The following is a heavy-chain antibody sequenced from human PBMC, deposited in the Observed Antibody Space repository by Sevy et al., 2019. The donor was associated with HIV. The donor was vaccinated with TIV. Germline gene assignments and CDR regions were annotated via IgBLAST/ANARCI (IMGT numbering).Heavy chain of an antibody. V-gene: IGHV3-30*04. CDR3: ARDKGGLTTATRVGDYYGMDV. CDR2: ISYDGSNK. J-gene: IGHJ6*02. Sequence: GGSLRLSCAASGFTFSSYAMHWVRQAPGKGLEWVAVISYDGSNKYYADSVKGRFTISRDKSKNTLYLQMNSLRAEDTAVYYCARDKGGLTTATRVGDYYGMDVWGQGTTVTVSS. D-gene: IGHD4-4*01. CDR1: GFTFSSYA.